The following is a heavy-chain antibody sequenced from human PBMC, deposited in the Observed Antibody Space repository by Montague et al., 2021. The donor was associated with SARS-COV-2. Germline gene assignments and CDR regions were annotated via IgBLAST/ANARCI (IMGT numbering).Heavy chain of an antibody. J-gene: IGHJ4*02. Sequence: CAISGDSDGSNEAAWSWIGQSPAGGLGWLGRANYRSKWTSDYATSVEGRISIDPDTSKNQFFLHLRSVTPEDTGVYYCVRDTGSAQAGFDAWGQGTLVTVSS. CDR3: VRDTGSAQAGFDA. D-gene: IGHD4-17*01. V-gene: IGHV6-1*01. CDR2: ANYRSKWTS. CDR1: GDSDGSNEAA.